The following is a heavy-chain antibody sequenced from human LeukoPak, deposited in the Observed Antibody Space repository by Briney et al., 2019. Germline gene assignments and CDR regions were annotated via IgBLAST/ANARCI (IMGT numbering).Heavy chain of an antibody. V-gene: IGHV3-15*01. CDR2: IKSKTDGGTT. D-gene: IGHD2-2*01. CDR1: GFTFSNAW. J-gene: IGHJ3*02. CDR3: TPLVPAANDAFDI. Sequence: GGSLRLSCAASGFTFSNAWMSWVRQAPGKGLEWVGRIKSKTDGGTTDYAAPVKGRFTISRDDSKNTLYLQMNSLKTEDTAVYYCTPLVPAANDAFDIWGQGTMVTVSS.